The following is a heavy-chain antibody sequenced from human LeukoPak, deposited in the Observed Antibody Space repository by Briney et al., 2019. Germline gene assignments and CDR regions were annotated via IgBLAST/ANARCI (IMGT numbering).Heavy chain of an antibody. J-gene: IGHJ3*02. CDR2: IVVGSGNT. Sequence: ASVKVSCKASGFTFTSSAVQWVRQARGQRLEWIGWIVVGSGNTNYAQKFQERVTITRDMSTSTAYMELSSLRSEDTAVYYCAAAFPYIVVVPALAFDIWGQGTMVTVSS. CDR1: GFTFTSSA. CDR3: AAAFPYIVVVPALAFDI. D-gene: IGHD2-2*01. V-gene: IGHV1-58*01.